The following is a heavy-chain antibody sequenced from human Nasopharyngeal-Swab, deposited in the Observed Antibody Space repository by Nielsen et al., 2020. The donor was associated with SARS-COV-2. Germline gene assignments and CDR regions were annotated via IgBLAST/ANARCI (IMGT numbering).Heavy chain of an antibody. CDR2: IRSKGKNYAT. V-gene: IGHV3-73*01. Sequence: GGSLRLSCAASGFTFSDSAIHWVRQASGEGLEGVARIRSKGKNYATAYSAAGKGRFISFREEQTNTAYLQMNSLKTEDTAMYYCTRCGGGCYSGRDYWGQGPLVTVSS. CDR1: GFTFSDSA. CDR3: TRCGGGCYSGRDY. D-gene: IGHD2-15*01. J-gene: IGHJ4*02.